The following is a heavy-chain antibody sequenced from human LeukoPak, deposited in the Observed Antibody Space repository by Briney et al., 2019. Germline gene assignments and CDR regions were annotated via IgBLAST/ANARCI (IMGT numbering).Heavy chain of an antibody. Sequence: SETLSLTCAVYGGSFSGYYWSWIRQPPGKGLEWIGYIYYSGSTNYNPSLKSRVTISVDTSKNQFSLKLSSVTAADTAVYYCARGYSGSQNYYYYMDVWGKGTTVTISS. J-gene: IGHJ6*03. CDR3: ARGYSGSQNYYYYMDV. D-gene: IGHD1-26*01. CDR2: IYYSGST. CDR1: GGSFSGYY. V-gene: IGHV4-59*01.